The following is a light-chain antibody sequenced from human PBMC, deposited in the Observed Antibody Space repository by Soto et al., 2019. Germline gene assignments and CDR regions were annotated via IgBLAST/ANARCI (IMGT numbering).Light chain of an antibody. CDR3: QQRSNWPLT. Sequence: ENVLTQSPATLSLSPGERATLSCRASQTLSSNFLVWYQQKPGQAPRLLIYGASTRATGVPDRFSGSGSGTDFTLTISRLEPEDFAVYYCQQRSNWPLTFGGGTKVDIK. V-gene: IGKV3D-20*02. CDR2: GAS. J-gene: IGKJ4*01. CDR1: QTLSSNF.